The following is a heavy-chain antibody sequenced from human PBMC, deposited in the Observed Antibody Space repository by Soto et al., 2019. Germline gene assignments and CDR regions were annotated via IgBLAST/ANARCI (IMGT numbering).Heavy chain of an antibody. J-gene: IGHJ5*02. Sequence: QVQLQESGHGLGKPSGTLSLTFAVSAGSISSRNLWRWVRQPPGKGLECIGVIYHSGSTNYNPSLTSRVTISVDKSNNQFSLKLISVTAAEKAVYYCARVEGVGFDPRGEGTMVTVSS. D-gene: IGHD2-15*01. CDR1: AGSISSRNL. CDR2: IYHSGST. CDR3: ARVEGVGFDP. V-gene: IGHV4-4*02.